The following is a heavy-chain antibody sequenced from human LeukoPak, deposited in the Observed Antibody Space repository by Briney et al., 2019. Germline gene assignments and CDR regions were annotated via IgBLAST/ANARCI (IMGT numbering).Heavy chain of an antibody. CDR1: GGTVSSYA. D-gene: IGHD2-2*02. CDR2: IIPIFGIA. CDR3: ARCRSTSCYTRGGSAEYFQH. V-gene: IGHV1-69*04. J-gene: IGHJ1*01. Sequence: SVTVSCTASGGTVSSYANSWVRQAPGQGLEWMGRIIPIFGIANYAQKFQGRVTITADKSTSTAYMELSSVRSEDTAVYYCARCRSTSCYTRGGSAEYFQHWGQGTLVTVSS.